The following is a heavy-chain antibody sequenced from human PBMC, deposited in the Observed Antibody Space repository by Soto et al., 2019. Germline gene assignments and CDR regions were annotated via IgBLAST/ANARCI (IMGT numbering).Heavy chain of an antibody. CDR2: IYHSGST. CDR3: ARDALTYYDFWSGSPYNWFDP. J-gene: IGHJ5*02. CDR1: GGSISSSNW. V-gene: IGHV4-4*02. Sequence: QVQLQESGPGLVKPSGTLSLTCAVSGGSISSSNWWSWVRQPPGKGLAWIGEIYHSGSTNYNPSLKSRVTISVDKSKNQFSLKLSSVTAADTAVYYCARDALTYYDFWSGSPYNWFDPWGQGTLVTVSS. D-gene: IGHD3-3*01.